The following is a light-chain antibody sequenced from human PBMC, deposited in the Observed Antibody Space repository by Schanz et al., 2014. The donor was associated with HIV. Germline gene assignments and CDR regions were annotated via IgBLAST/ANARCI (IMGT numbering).Light chain of an antibody. CDR2: QAS. J-gene: IGKJ4*01. CDR3: QQYNSYPIT. Sequence: IQMTQSPSTVSASVGDRVTLTCRASQTIGRFLAWYQQKPGSAPVLLIYQASTLETGVPSRFSGSGSGTQFTLTISGLQPDDFAIYFCQQYNSYPITFGGGTKVEI. CDR1: QTIGRF. V-gene: IGKV1-5*03.